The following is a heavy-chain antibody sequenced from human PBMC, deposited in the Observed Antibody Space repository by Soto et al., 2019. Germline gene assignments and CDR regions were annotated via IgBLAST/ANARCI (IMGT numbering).Heavy chain of an antibody. CDR2: MNPNSGNT. CDR3: ATPAVTTRLDFDY. Sequence: QVQLVQSGAEVKKPGASVKVSCKASGYTFTSYDINWVRQATGQGLEWMGWMNPNSGNTGYVQKYQGRVTMPTNTAIVTSYMELISLRSEDTAAYYCATPAVTTRLDFDYWCQGTLVTVSS. V-gene: IGHV1-8*01. J-gene: IGHJ4*02. D-gene: IGHD4-17*01. CDR1: GYTFTSYD.